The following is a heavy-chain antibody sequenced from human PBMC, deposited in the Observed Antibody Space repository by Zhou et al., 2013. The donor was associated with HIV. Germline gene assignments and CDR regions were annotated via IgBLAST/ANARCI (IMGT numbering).Heavy chain of an antibody. Sequence: QVQLVQSGAEVKKPGSSVKVSCKASGYTFTSYGISWVRQAPGQGLEWMGWISAYNGNTNYAQKLQGRVTMTTDTSTSTAYMELRSLRSDDTAVYYCARIHHLLPEVGDVIAAAGRGPYGMDVWGQGTTVTVSS. CDR3: ARIHHLLPEVGDVIAAAGRGPYGMDV. D-gene: IGHD6-13*01. J-gene: IGHJ6*02. CDR1: GYTFTSYG. CDR2: ISAYNGNT. V-gene: IGHV1-18*01.